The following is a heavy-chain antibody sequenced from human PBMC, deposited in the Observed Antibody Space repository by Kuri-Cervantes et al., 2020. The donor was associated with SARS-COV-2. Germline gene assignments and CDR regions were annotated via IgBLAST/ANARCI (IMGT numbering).Heavy chain of an antibody. J-gene: IGHJ6*02. D-gene: IGHD4-17*01. Sequence: SETLSLTCAVSGGSISSSNWWTWVRQPPGKGLEWIGEICHSGSTNYNPPLKSRVTISVDKSKNQFYLKLSSVTAADTAVYYCARVPGGVYGDYATYYYYYYGMDVWGQGTTVTVSS. CDR2: ICHSGST. CDR3: ARVPGGVYGDYATYYYYYYGMDV. CDR1: GGSISSSNW. V-gene: IGHV4-4*02.